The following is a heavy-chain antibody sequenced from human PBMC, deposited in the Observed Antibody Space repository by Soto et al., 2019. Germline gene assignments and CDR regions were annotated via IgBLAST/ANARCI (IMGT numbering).Heavy chain of an antibody. J-gene: IGHJ5*02. V-gene: IGHV1-69*02. D-gene: IGHD2-2*02. CDR3: AGGTTSCYRDGCWFDP. CDR1: GGTFSSYT. CDR2: IIPILGIA. Sequence: QVQLVQSGAEVKKPGSSVKVSCKASGGTFSSYTISWVRQAPGQGLEWMGRIIPILGIANYAQQFQGRVTITADKSTSTAYMELSSLRSEDTAVYYCAGGTTSCYRDGCWFDPWGQGTLVTVSS.